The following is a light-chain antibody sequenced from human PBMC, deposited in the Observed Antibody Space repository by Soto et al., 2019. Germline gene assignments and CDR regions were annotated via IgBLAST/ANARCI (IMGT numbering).Light chain of an antibody. CDR2: DAS. CDR1: QSISRW. V-gene: IGKV1-5*01. Sequence: DIQMTPSPSTVSASVGDRVTITCPASQSISRWLAWYQQKPGKAPKVLIWDASSLQRGVPSRFSGSGSGTEFTLTISSLQPDDFATYYCQQYNGYSTWTFGQGTKVDIK. CDR3: QQYNGYSTWT. J-gene: IGKJ1*01.